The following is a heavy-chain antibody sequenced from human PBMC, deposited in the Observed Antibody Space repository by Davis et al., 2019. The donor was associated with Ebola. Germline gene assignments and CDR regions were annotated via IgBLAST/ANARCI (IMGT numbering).Heavy chain of an antibody. J-gene: IGHJ4*02. CDR3: ARRRAATYYFDY. CDR1: GGSISSSSYY. Sequence: SETLSLTCTVSGGSISSSSYYWGWIRQPPGKGLEWIGSIYYSGSTYYNPSLKSRVTISVDTSKNQFSLKLSSVTAADTAVYYCARRRAATYYFDYWGQGTLVTASS. V-gene: IGHV4-39*01. CDR2: IYYSGST. D-gene: IGHD2-15*01.